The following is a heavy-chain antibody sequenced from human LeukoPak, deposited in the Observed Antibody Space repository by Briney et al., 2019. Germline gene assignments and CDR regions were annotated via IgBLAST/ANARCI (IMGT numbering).Heavy chain of an antibody. V-gene: IGHV4-34*01. J-gene: IGHJ6*03. CDR2: INHSGST. Sequence: PSETLSLTCAVYGGSFSGYYWSWIRQPPGKGLEWNGEINHSGSTNYNPSLKSRVTISVDTYKNQFSLKLSSVTAADTAVYYCAREKEDTMVRGVIYYMDVWGKGTTVSVSS. CDR3: AREKEDTMVRGVIYYMDV. D-gene: IGHD3-10*01. CDR1: GGSFSGYY.